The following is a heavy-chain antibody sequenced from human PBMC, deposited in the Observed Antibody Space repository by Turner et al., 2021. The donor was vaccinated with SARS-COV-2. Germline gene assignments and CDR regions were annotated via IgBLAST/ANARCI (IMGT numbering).Heavy chain of an antibody. CDR1: GYTLPDLS. CDR3: ATGVAVAGTPAKYYYYYGMDV. CDR2: LDLEDGET. D-gene: IGHD6-19*01. V-gene: IGHV1-24*01. J-gene: IGHJ6*02. Sequence: QVQLVQSGAEVKKPGASVKVSCKVSGYTLPDLSMHWVRQAPGKGLEWMGGLDLEDGETIYAQKFQGRVTMTEDTSTDTAYMELSSLRSEDTAVYYWATGVAVAGTPAKYYYYYGMDVWGQGTTVTVSS.